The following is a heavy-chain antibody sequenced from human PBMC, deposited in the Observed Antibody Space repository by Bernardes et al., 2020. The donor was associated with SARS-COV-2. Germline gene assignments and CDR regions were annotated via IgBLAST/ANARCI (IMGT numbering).Heavy chain of an antibody. J-gene: IGHJ6*02. D-gene: IGHD3-3*02. CDR1: GYTFTSYG. Sequence: AAVKVSCKASGYTFTSYGISWVRQAPGQGLEWMGWISAYNGTTNYAQKLQGRVTMTTDTSTSTAYMELRSLRSDDTAVYYCARDLGISLDGYGMDVWGQGTTVTVSS. V-gene: IGHV1-18*01. CDR3: ARDLGISLDGYGMDV. CDR2: ISAYNGTT.